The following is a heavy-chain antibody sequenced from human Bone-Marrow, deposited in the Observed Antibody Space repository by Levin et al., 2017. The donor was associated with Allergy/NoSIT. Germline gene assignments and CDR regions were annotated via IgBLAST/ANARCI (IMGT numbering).Heavy chain of an antibody. CDR2: ISDSGTAI. V-gene: IGHV3-48*03. Sequence: GGSLRLSCAASGFTSNSPDINWVRQAPGRGLEWISFISDSGTAIYYADSVKGRFTISRDNAKNSVFLQMNSLRAEDTAVYYCATTPVSRWFDPWGQGTLVTVSS. CDR3: ATTPVSRWFDP. CDR1: GFTSNSPD. D-gene: IGHD5/OR15-5a*01. J-gene: IGHJ5*02.